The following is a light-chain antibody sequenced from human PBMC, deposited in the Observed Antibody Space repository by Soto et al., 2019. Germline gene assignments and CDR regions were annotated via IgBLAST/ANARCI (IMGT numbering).Light chain of an antibody. J-gene: IGLJ1*01. V-gene: IGLV2-11*01. Sequence: QSALTQPRSVSGSPGQSVTISCTGTSSDVGGYNYVSWYQQHPGKAPKLMIYDVSKRPSGVPDRFSGSKSCNTASLTISGLQAEDEADYYCCSYAGSYTFEVYVFGTGTKVTVL. CDR1: SSDVGGYNY. CDR2: DVS. CDR3: CSYAGSYTFEVYV.